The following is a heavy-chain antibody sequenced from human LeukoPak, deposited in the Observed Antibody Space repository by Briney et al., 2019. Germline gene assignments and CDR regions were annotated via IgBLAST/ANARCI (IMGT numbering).Heavy chain of an antibody. D-gene: IGHD6-13*01. CDR2: ISYSGST. Sequence: SEALSLTCTDSGGSISSYYWSWIRQPPRKGLQRVWYISYSGSTNYNPSLKSRVTISVDTSKNQFSLKLSSVTAADTAVYYCARRAAAGKYGMDVWGQGTTVTVSS. V-gene: IGHV4-59*08. CDR3: ARRAAAGKYGMDV. CDR1: GGSISSYY. J-gene: IGHJ6*02.